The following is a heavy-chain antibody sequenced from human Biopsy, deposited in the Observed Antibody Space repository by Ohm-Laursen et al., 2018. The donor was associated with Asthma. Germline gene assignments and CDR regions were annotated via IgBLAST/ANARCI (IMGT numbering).Heavy chain of an antibody. CDR2: IYYSGTT. J-gene: IGHJ6*02. Sequence: TLSLTCSLSSGSGGYMRSGNYYWGWIRQPPGKGLVWIGSIYYSGTTYYNPSPEVRVTVSADTSTNQFSQKTTSVTAADTAVYYCVRGSSSWHHGPFHYYYGLDVWGQGTTATVSS. CDR3: VRGSSSWHHGPFHYYYGLDV. D-gene: IGHD6-13*01. CDR1: SGSGGYMRSGNYY. V-gene: IGHV4-39*01.